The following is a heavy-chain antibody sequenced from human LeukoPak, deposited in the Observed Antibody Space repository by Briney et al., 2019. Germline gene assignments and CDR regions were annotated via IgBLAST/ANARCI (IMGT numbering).Heavy chain of an antibody. D-gene: IGHD4-23*01. V-gene: IGHV4-39*07. J-gene: IGHJ6*03. CDR1: GGSISSSSYY. CDR3: ARYGGNLRYYYYYMDV. Sequence: PSETLSLTCTVSGGSISSSSYYWGWIRQPPGKGLEWIGSIYYSGSTYYNPSLKSRVTISVDTSKNQFSLKLSSVTAADTAVYYCARYGGNLRYYYYYMDVWGKGTTVTVSS. CDR2: IYYSGST.